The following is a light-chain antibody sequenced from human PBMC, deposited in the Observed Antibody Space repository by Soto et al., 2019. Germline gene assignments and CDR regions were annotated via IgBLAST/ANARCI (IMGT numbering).Light chain of an antibody. CDR3: ASYTSDTSRL. CDR2: EVS. J-gene: IGLJ1*01. CDR1: SNDVGRYSY. V-gene: IGLV2-14*01. Sequence: QSVLAQPASVSGSPGQSITIFCTGSSNDVGRYSYVSWYQQHPGKTPKLIIYEVSLRPSGISDRFSASKSGNTASLTISGLQAEDEADYYCASYTSDTSRLFGTGTKVTVL.